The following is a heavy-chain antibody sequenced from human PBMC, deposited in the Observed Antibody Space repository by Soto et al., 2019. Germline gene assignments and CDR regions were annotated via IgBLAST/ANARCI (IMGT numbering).Heavy chain of an antibody. CDR1: GASITYYY. Sequence: SETLSLTCAVSGASITYYYWNWIRQPPGRGLEWIVSFSSTGSTVYNPSLRSRVTISLDTSKNQFSLTLNSVTAADTAVYYCARVHYYYDSSGDYAFDIWGQGTMVTVSS. CDR2: FSSTGST. J-gene: IGHJ3*02. V-gene: IGHV4-59*01. D-gene: IGHD3-22*01. CDR3: ARVHYYYDSSGDYAFDI.